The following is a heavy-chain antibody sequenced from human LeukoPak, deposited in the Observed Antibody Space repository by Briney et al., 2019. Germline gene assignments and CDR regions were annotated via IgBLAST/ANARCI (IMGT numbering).Heavy chain of an antibody. J-gene: IGHJ4*02. Sequence: GGSLRLSCAASGFTFSSYWMSWVRQAPGKGLEWVANIKQDGSEKYYADSVKGRFTISRDNAKNSLYLQMNSLRDEDTALYYCATSAAGFDYSGQGTLVTVSS. CDR3: ATSAAGFDY. CDR1: GFTFSSYW. V-gene: IGHV3-7*01. D-gene: IGHD6-13*01. CDR2: IKQDGSEK.